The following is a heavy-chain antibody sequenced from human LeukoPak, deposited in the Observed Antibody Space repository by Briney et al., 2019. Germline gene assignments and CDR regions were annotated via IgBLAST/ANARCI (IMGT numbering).Heavy chain of an antibody. V-gene: IGHV1-8*03. CDR3: ARGRYYYDSSGYPYYFDY. J-gene: IGHJ4*02. D-gene: IGHD3-22*01. CDR1: GYTFTSYD. Sequence: ASVKVSCKASGYTFTSYDINWVRQATGQGLEWMGWMNPNSGNTGYAQKFQGRVTITRNTSISTAYMELSSLRSEDTAVYYCARGRYYYDSSGYPYYFDYWGQGTLVTVSS. CDR2: MNPNSGNT.